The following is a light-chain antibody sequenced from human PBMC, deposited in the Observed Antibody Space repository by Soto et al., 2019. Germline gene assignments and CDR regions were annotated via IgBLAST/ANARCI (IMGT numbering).Light chain of an antibody. Sequence: EIVMTQPPATRSVSPGERATLSCRASQSVSSNLAWYQQKPGQAPRLLIYGASTRATGIPARFSGSGSGTEFTLTISSLQSEDFAVYYCQQYNNWWTFGQGTKVEIK. J-gene: IGKJ1*01. CDR1: QSVSSN. CDR2: GAS. V-gene: IGKV3-15*01. CDR3: QQYNNWWT.